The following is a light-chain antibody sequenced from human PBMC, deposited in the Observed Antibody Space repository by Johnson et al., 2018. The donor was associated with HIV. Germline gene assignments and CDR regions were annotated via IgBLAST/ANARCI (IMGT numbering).Light chain of an antibody. Sequence: QSVLTQPPSVSAAPGQKVTISCSGSSSNIGNNYVSWYQQPPGTAPKLLIYDNNKRPSGIPDRFSGSKSGTSATLGITGLQTGDEADYYCGTWDSSLSAWFYVFGTGTKVTVL. J-gene: IGLJ1*01. CDR3: GTWDSSLSAWFYV. CDR2: DNN. V-gene: IGLV1-51*01. CDR1: SSNIGNNY.